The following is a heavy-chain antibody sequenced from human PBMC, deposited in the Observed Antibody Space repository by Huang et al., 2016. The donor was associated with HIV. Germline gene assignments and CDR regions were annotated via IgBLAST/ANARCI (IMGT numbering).Heavy chain of an antibody. D-gene: IGHD3-16*02. J-gene: IGHJ4*02. CDR1: GYTLAELS. Sequence: QVQLVQSGAEVKKPGASVKVSCKVSGYTLAELSMHWGRQAPGKGFEWMGGSDPEEGETAYAQKFQGRVTMTEDRSTGTTYMEVSGLRSEDTAVYYCATDTPHGAGIILVWGQGTLVTVSS. CDR2: SDPEEGET. CDR3: ATDTPHGAGIILV. V-gene: IGHV1-24*01.